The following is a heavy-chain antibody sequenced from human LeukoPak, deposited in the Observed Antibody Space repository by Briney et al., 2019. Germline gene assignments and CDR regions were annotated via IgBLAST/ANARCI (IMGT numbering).Heavy chain of an antibody. Sequence: GGSLRLSCVASGFAFSSYWMNWVRQAPGKGLEWVANIKQDGSEKYYVDSVKGRFTISRDNAKNSLYLQMNSLRAEDTAVYYCARDREGYQLPQMHHYYYMDVWGKGTTVTISS. CDR2: IKQDGSEK. CDR3: ARDREGYQLPQMHHYYYMDV. V-gene: IGHV3-7*01. CDR1: GFAFSSYW. D-gene: IGHD2-2*01. J-gene: IGHJ6*03.